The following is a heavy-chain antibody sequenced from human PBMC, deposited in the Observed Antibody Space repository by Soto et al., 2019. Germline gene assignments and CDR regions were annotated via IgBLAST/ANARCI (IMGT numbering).Heavy chain of an antibody. J-gene: IGHJ4*02. CDR2: ISYDGSNK. D-gene: IGHD2-15*01. CDR3: ARFKGCSGGSCYSYFDY. V-gene: IGHV3-30-3*01. CDR1: GFTFSSSA. Sequence: QVQLVESGGGGVQPGRSLRLSCAASGFTFSSSAMHWVRQAPGKGLEWVAVISYDGSNKYYADSVKGRFTISRDNSKNTLYLQMNSLRAEDTAVYYCARFKGCSGGSCYSYFDYWGQGTLVTVSS.